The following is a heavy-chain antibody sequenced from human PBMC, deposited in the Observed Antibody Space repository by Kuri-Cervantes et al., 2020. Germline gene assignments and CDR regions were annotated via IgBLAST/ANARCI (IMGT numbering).Heavy chain of an antibody. V-gene: IGHV4-38-2*02. D-gene: IGHD7-27*01. CDR3: AREPNWGSGY. CDR2: IFDDGNT. CDR1: GSSSSSGYY. J-gene: IGHJ1*01. Sequence: GSLRLSCNVFGSSSSSGYYWVWIRQPPGKGLEWIASIFDDGNTYYNPSLKSRVTTSVDTSKNQFSLKLISVTAADTAVYYCAREPNWGSGYWGQGTLVTVSS.